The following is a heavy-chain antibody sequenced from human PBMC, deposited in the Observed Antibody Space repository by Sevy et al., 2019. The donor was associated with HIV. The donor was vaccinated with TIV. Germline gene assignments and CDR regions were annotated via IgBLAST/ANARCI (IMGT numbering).Heavy chain of an antibody. Sequence: ASVKVSCKVSGYTLTELSMHWVRQAPGKGLEWMGGFDPEDGETIYAQKFQGRVTMTEDTSTDTAYMELSSLRSEETAVYYCATKINYDILTGYYNVGAFDYWGQGTLVTVSS. CDR3: ATKINYDILTGYYNVGAFDY. CDR1: GYTLTELS. V-gene: IGHV1-24*01. D-gene: IGHD3-9*01. CDR2: FDPEDGET. J-gene: IGHJ4*02.